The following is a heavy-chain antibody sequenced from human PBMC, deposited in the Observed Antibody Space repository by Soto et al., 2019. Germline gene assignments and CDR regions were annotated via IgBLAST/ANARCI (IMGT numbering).Heavy chain of an antibody. CDR1: GDSFSGSNW. D-gene: IGHD2-15*01. CDR2: ILHTGST. Sequence: QVQLQESGPRLVKPSGTLSLTCGVSGDSFSGSNWWTWVRQSPGKGLEWIGDILHTGSTDYSPSLRSRVTLSIDASKKEFYLNLTSVTATDTAIYYCARSPRRVDGKWYLDYWGQGALVTVSS. J-gene: IGHJ4*02. V-gene: IGHV4-4*02. CDR3: ARSPRRVDGKWYLDY.